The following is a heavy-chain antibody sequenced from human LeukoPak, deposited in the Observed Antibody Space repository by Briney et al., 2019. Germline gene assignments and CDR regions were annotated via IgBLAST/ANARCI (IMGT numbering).Heavy chain of an antibody. D-gene: IGHD2-15*01. CDR1: GFTFSSYD. CDR2: IGTTGDT. CDR3: ARGHLPVVDGDSLSDAFDI. Sequence: GGSLRLSCAASGFTFSSYDMHWVRQAAGKGLEWVSGIGTTGDTHYPGSVKGRFTISRENAKNSLYLQINSLRVEDTAVYYCARGHLPVVDGDSLSDAFDIWGQGTMVTVSS. V-gene: IGHV3-13*01. J-gene: IGHJ3*02.